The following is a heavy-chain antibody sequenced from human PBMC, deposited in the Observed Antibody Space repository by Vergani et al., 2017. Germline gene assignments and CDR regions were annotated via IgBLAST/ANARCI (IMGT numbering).Heavy chain of an antibody. J-gene: IGHJ6*02. CDR2: ISSSSSYI. Sequence: EVQLVESGGGLVKPGGSLRLSCAASGFTFSSYSMNWVRQAPGQGLEWVSSISSSSSYIYYADSVKGRFTISRDNAKNSLYLQMNSLRADDTAVYYCAQTRVDYYYYYGMDVWGQGP. V-gene: IGHV3-21*01. D-gene: IGHD2-15*01. CDR1: GFTFSSYS. CDR3: AQTRVDYYYYYGMDV.